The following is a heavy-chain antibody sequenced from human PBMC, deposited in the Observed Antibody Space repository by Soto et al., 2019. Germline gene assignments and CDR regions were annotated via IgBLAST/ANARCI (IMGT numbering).Heavy chain of an antibody. J-gene: IGHJ4*02. D-gene: IGHD4-17*01. V-gene: IGHV3-33*01. CDR3: ARDYGGTPVLDY. CDR1: GFTFSSYG. CDR2: IWYDGSNK. Sequence: PGGSLRLSCAASGFTFSSYGMHWVRQAPGKGLEWVAVIWYDGSNKYYADSVKGRFTISRDNSKNTLYLQMNSLRAEDTAVYYCARDYGGTPVLDYWGQGPLVTVSS.